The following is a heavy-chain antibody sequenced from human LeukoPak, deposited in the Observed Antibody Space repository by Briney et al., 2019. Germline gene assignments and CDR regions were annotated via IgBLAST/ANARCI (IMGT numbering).Heavy chain of an antibody. CDR1: GGSISSYY. CDR2: IYYSGST. CDR3: ARGGRAWFGELFQDY. D-gene: IGHD3-10*01. V-gene: IGHV4-39*07. Sequence: SETLSLTCTVSGGSISSYYWSWIRQPPGKGLEWIGSIYYSGSTYYNPSLKSRVTISVDTSKNQFSLKLSSVTAADTAVYYCARGGRAWFGELFQDYWGQGTLVTVSS. J-gene: IGHJ4*02.